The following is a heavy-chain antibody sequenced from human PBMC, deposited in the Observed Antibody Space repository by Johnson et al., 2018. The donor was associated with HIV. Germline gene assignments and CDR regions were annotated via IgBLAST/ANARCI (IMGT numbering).Heavy chain of an antibody. CDR3: AKDLGPDGAFDI. CDR2: IRYDGSNK. J-gene: IGHJ3*02. V-gene: IGHV3-30*02. D-gene: IGHD5-24*01. Sequence: QVQLVESGGGVVQPGRSLRLSCAASGFTFSSYGMHWVRQAPGKGLEWVAFIRYDGSNKYYADSVKGRFTISRDNSKNTLYLQMNSLRAEHTAVYYCAKDLGPDGAFDIWGQGTMVTVSS. CDR1: GFTFSSYG.